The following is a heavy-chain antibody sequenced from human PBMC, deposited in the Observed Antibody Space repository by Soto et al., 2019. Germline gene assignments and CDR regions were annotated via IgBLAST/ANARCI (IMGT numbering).Heavy chain of an antibody. CDR2: INHSGST. V-gene: IGHV4-34*01. D-gene: IGHD3-10*01. J-gene: IGHJ5*02. CDR1: GGSFGGYY. CDR3: ARGRGGYYGSGTPGWFDP. Sequence: SETLSLTCAVYGGSFGGYYWSWIRQPPGKGLEWIGEINHSGSTNYNPSLKSRVTKSVDTSKNQFSLKLSSVTAADTAVYYCARGRGGYYGSGTPGWFDPWGQGTLVTVSS.